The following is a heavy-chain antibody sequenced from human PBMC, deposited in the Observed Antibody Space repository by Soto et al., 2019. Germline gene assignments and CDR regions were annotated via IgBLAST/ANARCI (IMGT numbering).Heavy chain of an antibody. Sequence: GGSLRLSCAASGFTFNSYVMTWVRQAPGEGLEWVSSISRSGRGSAYYADSVKGRFTISRDNSENTLFLQMNNLRDEDTAVYYCAKDRQYPRDYFHYWGQGTLVTVSS. CDR2: ISRSGRGSA. J-gene: IGHJ4*02. CDR1: GFTFNSYV. D-gene: IGHD4-4*01. V-gene: IGHV3-23*01. CDR3: AKDRQYPRDYFHY.